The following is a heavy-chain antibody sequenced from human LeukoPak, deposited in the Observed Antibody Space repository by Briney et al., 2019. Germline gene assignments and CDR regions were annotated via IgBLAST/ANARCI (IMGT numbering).Heavy chain of an antibody. CDR3: ARDPPMIGGPFDY. Sequence: PGGSLRLSCAASGFTFSSYEMNWVRQAPGKGLEWVSYISSSVSTIYYADSVKGRFTISRDNAKNSLYLQMNSLRAEDTAVYYCARDPPMIGGPFDYWGQGTLVTVSS. CDR2: ISSSVSTI. J-gene: IGHJ4*02. D-gene: IGHD3-10*02. V-gene: IGHV3-48*03. CDR1: GFTFSSYE.